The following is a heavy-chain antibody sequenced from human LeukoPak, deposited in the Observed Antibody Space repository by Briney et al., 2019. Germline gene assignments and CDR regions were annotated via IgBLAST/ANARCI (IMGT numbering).Heavy chain of an antibody. D-gene: IGHD2-15*01. J-gene: IGHJ4*02. Sequence: PSETLSLTCTVSGGSISHSYGRWTRHPPGGGLEWIGYAYYSGHTNYNASLKSRVTMSLDTSKSQFSLRLSSVTAADTAVYFCARHPFATPFDYWGPGTLVTVSS. CDR2: AYYSGHT. CDR1: GGSISHSY. V-gene: IGHV4-59*08. CDR3: ARHPFATPFDY.